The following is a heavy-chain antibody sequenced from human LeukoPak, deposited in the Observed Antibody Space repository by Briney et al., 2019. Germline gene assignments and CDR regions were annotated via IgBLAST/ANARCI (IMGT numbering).Heavy chain of an antibody. CDR1: GYTFTSYG. CDR3: ARQVRGRYYYDSSGYYYPYYYYYMDV. D-gene: IGHD3-22*01. Sequence: ASVKVSCTASGYTFTSYGISWVRQAPGQGLEWMGWISAYNGNTNYAQKLQGRVTMTTDTSTSTAYMELRSLRSDDTAVYYCARQVRGRYYYDSSGYYYPYYYYYMDVWGKGTTVTVSS. CDR2: ISAYNGNT. V-gene: IGHV1-18*01. J-gene: IGHJ6*03.